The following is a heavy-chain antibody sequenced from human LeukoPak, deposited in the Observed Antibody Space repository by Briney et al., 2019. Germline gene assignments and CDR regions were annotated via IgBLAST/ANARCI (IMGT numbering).Heavy chain of an antibody. J-gene: IGHJ4*02. Sequence: PGGSLRLSCAASGFTFSTYNMNWVRQAPGKGLEWVSSITSSSTYIYYADSVKGRFTISGDNAKNSLYLQMNSLRAEDTALYYCARDSSSSGWYGRAFDYWGQGTLVTVSS. CDR3: ARDSSSSGWYGRAFDY. V-gene: IGHV3-21*04. D-gene: IGHD6-19*01. CDR1: GFTFSTYN. CDR2: ITSSSTYI.